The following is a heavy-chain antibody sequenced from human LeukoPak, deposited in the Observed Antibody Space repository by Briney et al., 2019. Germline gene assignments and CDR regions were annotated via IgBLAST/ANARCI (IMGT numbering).Heavy chain of an antibody. V-gene: IGHV1-69*04. CDR1: GGSFNNHA. J-gene: IGHJ4*02. Sequence: SAKVSCKASGGSFNNHAISWVRQAPGQGLEWMGRIIPIVDIPNYAQQFQGRVTITADKSTTTAHMELSSLRSEDTAVYYCARDTNGDYVSADNWGQGTLVTVSA. CDR3: ARDTNGDYVSADN. CDR2: IIPIVDIP. D-gene: IGHD4-17*01.